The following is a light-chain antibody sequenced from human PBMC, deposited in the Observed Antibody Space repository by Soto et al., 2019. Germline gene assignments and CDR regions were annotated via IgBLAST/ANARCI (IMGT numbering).Light chain of an antibody. V-gene: IGLV2-8*01. CDR1: SSDICAYNS. CDR3: SSYAGNNTYV. CDR2: EVS. J-gene: IGLJ1*01. Sequence: SVLTQPPSAPGTPGQSFTISCTGTSSDICAYNSVSWYQQSPGKAPKLMISEVSRRPSGVPYRFSGSKSGSTASLTVSGFHTEDEADYYGSSYAGNNTYVCGSGTKVTV.